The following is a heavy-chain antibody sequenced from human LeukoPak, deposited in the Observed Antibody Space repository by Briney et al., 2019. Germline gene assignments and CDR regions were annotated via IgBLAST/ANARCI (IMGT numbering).Heavy chain of an antibody. J-gene: IGHJ3*02. CDR2: IWYDGSNK. D-gene: IGHD4-17*01. V-gene: IGHV3-33*01. Sequence: GGSLRLSCEASGFTFSSSGMHWVRQAPGKGLEWVAVIWYDGSNKYYADSVKGRFTISRDNSKNTLYLQMNSLRGDDTAVYYCAREDYGDYADAFDIWGQGTMVTVSS. CDR1: GFTFSSSG. CDR3: AREDYGDYADAFDI.